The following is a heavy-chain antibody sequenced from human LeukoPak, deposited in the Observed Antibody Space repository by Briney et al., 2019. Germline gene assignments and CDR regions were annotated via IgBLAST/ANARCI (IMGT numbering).Heavy chain of an antibody. V-gene: IGHV4-38-2*02. J-gene: IGHJ6*03. Sequence: PSETLSLTCTVSGYSISNYYWGWLRQPPGKGLEWIGGIYHSGTTYYNPSLKSRVTISVDTSKNQCSLRLSSVTAADAAVSCCGGVMTYYYFWSGSYYYYYMDVWGKGTTVTVSS. CDR3: GGVMTYYYFWSGSYYYYYMDV. CDR1: GYSISNYY. CDR2: IYHSGTT. D-gene: IGHD3-3*01.